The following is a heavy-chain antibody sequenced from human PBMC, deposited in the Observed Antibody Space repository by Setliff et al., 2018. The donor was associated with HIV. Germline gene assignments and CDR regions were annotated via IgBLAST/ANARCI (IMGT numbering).Heavy chain of an antibody. Sequence: SETLSLTCTVSDDSISSTNYYWGWIRQSPGKGLEWIGTIYYTGSSYSSPSLKGRVTISIDTSKNQFSLKLTSVTAADTAVYYCARHTGDITGTNHLFDDWGQGTLVTVSS. D-gene: IGHD1-20*01. J-gene: IGHJ4*02. CDR1: DDSISSTNYY. CDR2: IYYTGSS. V-gene: IGHV4-39*01. CDR3: ARHTGDITGTNHLFDD.